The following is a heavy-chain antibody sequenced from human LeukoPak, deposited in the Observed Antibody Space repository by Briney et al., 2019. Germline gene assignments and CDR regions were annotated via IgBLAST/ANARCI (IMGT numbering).Heavy chain of an antibody. CDR3: ARDGRYYDSSGYYYFDY. CDR2: THYSGST. D-gene: IGHD3-22*01. CDR1: GGPVNTYY. J-gene: IGHJ4*02. V-gene: IGHV4-59*02. Sequence: SETLSLTCTVSGGPVNTYYWNWIRQPPGRGLEWVGYTHYSGSTNSHPSLRSRVTISLDTSKKQFSLKLSSVTAADTAVYYCARDGRYYDSSGYYYFDYWGQGTLVTVSS.